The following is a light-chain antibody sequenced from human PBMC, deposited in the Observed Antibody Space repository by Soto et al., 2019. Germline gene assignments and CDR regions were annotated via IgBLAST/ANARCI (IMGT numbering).Light chain of an antibody. Sequence: QSALTQPASASGSPGQSVTISCTGTSSDVGSYNHVSWYQQYPGKAPKLMIYEVSKRPSGVSDRFSGSKSGNTASLTVSGLQAEDEADYYCSSYAGSSTLVFGGGTKLTVL. CDR1: SSDVGSYNH. CDR3: SSYAGSSTLV. V-gene: IGLV2-23*02. CDR2: EVS. J-gene: IGLJ2*01.